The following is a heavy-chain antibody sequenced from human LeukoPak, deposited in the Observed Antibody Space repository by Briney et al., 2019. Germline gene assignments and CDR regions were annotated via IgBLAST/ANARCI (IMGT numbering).Heavy chain of an antibody. J-gene: IGHJ4*02. CDR2: ISSSSSYI. CDR1: GFTFSSYS. CDR3: AIMPYDSSGYSQY. Sequence: GGSLRLSCAASGFTFSSYSMNWVRQAPGKGLEWVSSISSSSSYIYYAVSVRGRFTISRDNAKNSLFLQMNSLRAGDTAVYYCAIMPYDSSGYSQYWGQGTLVTVSS. V-gene: IGHV3-21*01. D-gene: IGHD3-22*01.